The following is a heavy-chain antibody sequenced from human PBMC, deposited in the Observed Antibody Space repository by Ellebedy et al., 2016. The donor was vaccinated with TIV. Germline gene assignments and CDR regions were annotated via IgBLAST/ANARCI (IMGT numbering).Heavy chain of an antibody. D-gene: IGHD3-22*01. CDR2: VHHSGRN. CDR3: ARDRMYYYDSSGSYQYYGMDV. Sequence: SETLSLTXTVSDGSIGTYYWTWIRQPPGKGLEWIGCVHHSGRNNYNPSLKSQVTISVDTSKNQFSLKLSSVTAADTAVYYCARDRMYYYDSSGSYQYYGMDVWGQGTTVTVSS. V-gene: IGHV4-59*01. CDR1: DGSIGTYY. J-gene: IGHJ6*02.